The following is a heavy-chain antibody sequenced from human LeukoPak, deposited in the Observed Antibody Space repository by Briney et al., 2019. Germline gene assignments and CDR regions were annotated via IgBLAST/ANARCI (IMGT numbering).Heavy chain of an antibody. J-gene: IGHJ6*03. V-gene: IGHV3-74*01. CDR1: GFTFSKYW. D-gene: IGHD1-26*01. Sequence: GGSLRLSCAASGFTFSKYWMLWVRHAPGKGLVWVSRINSDGSSTSYADSVKGRITISRDHAKNTLYLQMNSLRAEDTAVYYCARVSSGSYFGYYYYYMDVWGKGTTVTVSS. CDR2: INSDGSST. CDR3: ARVSSGSYFGYYYYYMDV.